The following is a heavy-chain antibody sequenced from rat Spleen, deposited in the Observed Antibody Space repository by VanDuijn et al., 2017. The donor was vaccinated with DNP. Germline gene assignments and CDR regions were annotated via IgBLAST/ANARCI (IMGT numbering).Heavy chain of an antibody. Sequence: EVQLVESDGGLVQPGRSLKLSCAASGFTFSDYYMAWVRQAPTKGLEWVATISYDGSSTDYRDSVKGRFTISRDNAQSTLYLQMDSLRSEDTATYYCARHRTIMPYYYAMDAWGQGASVTVSS. D-gene: IGHD1-12*01. CDR1: GFTFSDYY. V-gene: IGHV5-7*01. CDR2: ISYDGSST. J-gene: IGHJ4*01. CDR3: ARHRTIMPYYYAMDA.